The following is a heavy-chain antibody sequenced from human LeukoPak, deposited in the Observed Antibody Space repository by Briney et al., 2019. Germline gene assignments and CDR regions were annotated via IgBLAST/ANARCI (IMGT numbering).Heavy chain of an antibody. CDR2: INTYNGNT. CDR1: GYTFTNYG. D-gene: IGHD6-19*01. V-gene: IGHV1-18*01. CDR3: ARDPHEFSSGWSQFDY. Sequence: ASVKVSCKASGYTFTNYGISWVRQAPGQGLEWMGWINTYNGNTNYAQKLRGRVTMTTDTSTSTAYMELRSLRSDDTAVYYCARDPHEFSSGWSQFDYWGRGTLVTVSS. J-gene: IGHJ4*02.